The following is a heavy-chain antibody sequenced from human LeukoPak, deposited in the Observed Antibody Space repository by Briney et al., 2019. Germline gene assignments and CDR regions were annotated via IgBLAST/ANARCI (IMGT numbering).Heavy chain of an antibody. D-gene: IGHD6-6*01. CDR3: ARGDRQAARPAPWFDY. CDR2: INHSGST. Sequence: SETLSLTCTVSGGSISSSSYYWGWIRQPPGKGLEWIGEINHSGSTNYNPSLKSRVTISVDTSKNQFSLKLSSVTAADTAVYYCARGDRQAARPAPWFDYWGQGTLVTVSS. J-gene: IGHJ4*02. V-gene: IGHV4-39*07. CDR1: GGSISSSSYY.